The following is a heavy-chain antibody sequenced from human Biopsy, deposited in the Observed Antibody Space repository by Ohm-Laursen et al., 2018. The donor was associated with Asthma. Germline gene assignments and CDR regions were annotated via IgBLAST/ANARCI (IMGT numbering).Heavy chain of an antibody. Sequence: SLRLSCAASGFTFGDYWMSWVRQVPGKGLEWVANIKHDGSEKNHVDSLKGRFTISRDNSKNTLYLQMDSLRGEDTAVYYCANTLTVASTYGLDVWGQGTTVTVSS. V-gene: IGHV3-7*03. CDR3: ANTLTVASTYGLDV. CDR1: GFTFGDYW. D-gene: IGHD4-23*01. J-gene: IGHJ6*02. CDR2: IKHDGSEK.